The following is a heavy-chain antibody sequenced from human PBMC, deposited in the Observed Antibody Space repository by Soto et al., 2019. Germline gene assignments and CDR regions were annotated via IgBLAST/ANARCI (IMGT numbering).Heavy chain of an antibody. D-gene: IGHD1-26*01. CDR3: AREGGTYHYYDYAMDV. Sequence: QVQLQASGPGLVKPSETLSLTCTVSGDSISRYYCSWIRQPAGQGLEWIGRIYTNGSTHYNPSLKSRVTMSVDTSQTQCSLKLSSVTAADTGVSYCAREGGTYHYYDYAMDVCGKGATFTFAS. V-gene: IGHV4-4*07. CDR2: IYTNGST. CDR1: GDSISRYY. J-gene: IGHJ6*04.